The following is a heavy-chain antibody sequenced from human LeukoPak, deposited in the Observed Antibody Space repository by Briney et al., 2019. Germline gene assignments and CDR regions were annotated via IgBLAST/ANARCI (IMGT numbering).Heavy chain of an antibody. CDR1: GGSISSYY. CDR3: ARGYDFWSGYPFDP. D-gene: IGHD3-3*01. J-gene: IGHJ5*02. V-gene: IGHV4-59*01. CDR2: IYYSGST. Sequence: SETLSLTCTVSGGSISSYYWSWIRQPPGKGLEWIGYIYYSGSTNYNPSLKSRVTISVDTSKNQCSLKLSSVTAADTAVYYCARGYDFWSGYPFDPWGQGTLVTVSS.